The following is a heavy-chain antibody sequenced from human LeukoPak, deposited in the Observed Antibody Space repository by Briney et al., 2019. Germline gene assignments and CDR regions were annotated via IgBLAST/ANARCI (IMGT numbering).Heavy chain of an antibody. D-gene: IGHD3-22*01. V-gene: IGHV3-48*04. Sequence: GGSLRLPCAASGFTFSSYSMNWVRQAPGKGLEWVSYISSSSSTIYYADSVKGRFTISRDNAKNSLYLQMNSLRAEDTAVYYCARDRATGVRYYYDSRGPAMDYWGQGTLVTVSS. J-gene: IGHJ4*02. CDR2: ISSSSSTI. CDR3: ARDRATGVRYYYDSRGPAMDY. CDR1: GFTFSSYS.